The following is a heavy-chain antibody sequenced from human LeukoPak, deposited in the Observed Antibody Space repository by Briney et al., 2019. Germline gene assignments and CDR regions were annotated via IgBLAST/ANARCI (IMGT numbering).Heavy chain of an antibody. Sequence: GGSLRLSCSASGFTFSSYAMHWVGQAPGKGVEYVSAISSNGGSTYYADSVKGRFTISRDNSKNPLYLQMSSLRAEDTAVYYCAPSPYYYESSGYSAWGQGTLVTVSS. CDR2: ISSNGGST. CDR3: APSPYYYESSGYSA. J-gene: IGHJ5*02. CDR1: GFTFSSYA. D-gene: IGHD3-22*01. V-gene: IGHV3-64D*06.